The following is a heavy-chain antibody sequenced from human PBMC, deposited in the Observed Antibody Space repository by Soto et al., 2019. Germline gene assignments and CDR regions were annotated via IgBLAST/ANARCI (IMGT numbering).Heavy chain of an antibody. J-gene: IGHJ5*02. CDR1: GATVSSEGFY. CDR3: ARDNMSGSASIFRFAP. V-gene: IGHV4-31*03. D-gene: IGHD2-2*01. CDR2: IYYSGST. Sequence: PSCSTSLGCTVSGATVSSEGFYWSWISQFPGKGLEWIGYIYYSGSTNYNPSLRSRVTISVDTSKTRFFLKLTSVTAADTAVYFCARDNMSGSASIFRFAPWGQGSQVTVSS.